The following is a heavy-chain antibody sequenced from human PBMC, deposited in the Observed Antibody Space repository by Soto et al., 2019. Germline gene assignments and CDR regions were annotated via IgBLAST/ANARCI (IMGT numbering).Heavy chain of an antibody. D-gene: IGHD2-21*02. CDR2: IIPIFGTA. CDR3: ARDVYCGGDCYTRYYYYGMDV. J-gene: IGHJ6*02. V-gene: IGHV1-69*13. CDR1: GGTFSSYA. Sequence: SVKVSCKASGGTFSSYAISWVRQAPGQGLEWMGGIIPIFGTANYAQKFQGRVTITADESTSTAYMELSSLRSEDTAMYYCARDVYCGGDCYTRYYYYGMDVWGQGTTVTVSS.